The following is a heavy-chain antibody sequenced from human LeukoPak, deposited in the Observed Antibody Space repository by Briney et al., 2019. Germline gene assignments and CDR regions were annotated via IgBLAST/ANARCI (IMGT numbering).Heavy chain of an antibody. CDR1: GGSFSSSSYY. CDR2: FYYSGST. V-gene: IGHV4-39*01. J-gene: IGHJ4*02. Sequence: SETLSLTCTVSGGSFSSSSYYWGWIRQPPGKGLEWIGSFYYSGSTHYNPSLKSRVTISVDTSKNQFSLKLSSVTAADTAIYYCARIDGGHHLSPFDYWGQGTLVTVSS. CDR3: ARIDGGHHLSPFDY. D-gene: IGHD4-23*01.